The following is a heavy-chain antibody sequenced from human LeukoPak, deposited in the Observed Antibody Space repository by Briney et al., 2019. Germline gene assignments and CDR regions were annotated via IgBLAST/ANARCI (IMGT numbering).Heavy chain of an antibody. Sequence: PSETLSLTCTVSGGSISSYYWSWIRQPAGKGLEWIGRIHTSGSTNYNPSLKSRVTMSADRSKNQFSLKLSSVTAADTAVYYCARDELLWFGELVSDYWGQGTLVTVSS. CDR2: IHTSGST. V-gene: IGHV4-4*07. CDR3: ARDELLWFGELVSDY. J-gene: IGHJ4*02. D-gene: IGHD3-10*01. CDR1: GGSISSYY.